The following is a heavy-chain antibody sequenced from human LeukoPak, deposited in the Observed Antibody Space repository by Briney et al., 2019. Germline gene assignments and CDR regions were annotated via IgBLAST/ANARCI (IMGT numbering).Heavy chain of an antibody. J-gene: IGHJ4*02. Sequence: KSGRSLRLSCAASGFTFSSYSMNWVRQAPGKGLEWVSSISSSSSYIYYADSVKGRFTISRDNAKNSLYLQMNSLRAEDTAVYYCARDTISSSWNLPPCPDYWGQGTLVTVSS. V-gene: IGHV3-21*01. CDR1: GFTFSSYS. CDR2: ISSSSSYI. D-gene: IGHD6-13*01. CDR3: ARDTISSSWNLPPCPDY.